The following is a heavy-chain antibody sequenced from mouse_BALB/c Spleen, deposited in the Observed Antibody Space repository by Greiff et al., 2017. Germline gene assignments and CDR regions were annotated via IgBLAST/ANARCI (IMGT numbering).Heavy chain of an antibody. V-gene: IGHV3-2*02. CDR3: ASNYYGGAWFAY. CDR2: ISYSGST. J-gene: IGHJ3*01. CDR1: GYSITSDYA. D-gene: IGHD1-2*01. Sequence: DVKLQESGPGLVKPSQSLSLTCTVTGYSITSDYAWNWIRQFPGNKLEWMGYISYSGSTSYNPSLKSRISITRDTSKNQFFLQLNSVTTEDTATYYCASNYYGGAWFAYWGQGTLVTVSA.